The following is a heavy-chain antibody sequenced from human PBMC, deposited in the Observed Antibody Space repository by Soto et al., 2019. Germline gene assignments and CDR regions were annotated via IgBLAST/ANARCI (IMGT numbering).Heavy chain of an antibody. D-gene: IGHD3-3*01. V-gene: IGHV3-74*01. CDR3: ARDNYDFWSGVFYYYIDV. J-gene: IGHJ6*03. CDR2: INRDGSNT. CDR1: GFTFSSHW. Sequence: GGSLRLSCAASGFTFSSHWMHWVRQAPGKGLVWVSRINRDGSNTSYADSVKGRSTISRDNAKNTLYLEMHSLRAEDTAVYYCARDNYDFWSGVFYYYIDVWGKGTTVTVSS.